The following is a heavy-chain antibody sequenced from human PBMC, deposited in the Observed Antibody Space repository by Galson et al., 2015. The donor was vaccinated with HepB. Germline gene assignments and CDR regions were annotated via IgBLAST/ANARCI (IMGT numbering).Heavy chain of an antibody. CDR1: GGTFSSYA. CDR2: IIPILGIA. V-gene: IGHV1-69*10. CDR3: ARGVDIVATTPRSYYYYYMDV. D-gene: IGHD5-12*01. J-gene: IGHJ6*03. Sequence: SVKVSCKASGGTFSSYAISWVRQAPGQGLEWMGGIIPILGIANYAQKFQGRVTITADKSTSTAYMELSSLRSEDTAVYYCARGVDIVATTPRSYYYYYMDVWGKGTTVTVSS.